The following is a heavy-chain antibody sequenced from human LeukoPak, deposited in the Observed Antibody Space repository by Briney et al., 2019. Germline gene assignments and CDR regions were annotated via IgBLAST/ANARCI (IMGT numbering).Heavy chain of an antibody. V-gene: IGHV1-46*01. CDR3: ARVEMFSYDNSGPGFFDY. CDR2: INPSGGST. CDR1: GYIFTNYY. Sequence: ASVKVSCKASGYIFTNYYMHWVRQVPGQGLEWMGIINPSGGSTSYAQKFQGRVTMTRDTSTSTVYMELSSLRSEDTAVYYCARVEMFSYDNSGPGFFDYWGQGTLVTVSS. D-gene: IGHD3-22*01. J-gene: IGHJ4*02.